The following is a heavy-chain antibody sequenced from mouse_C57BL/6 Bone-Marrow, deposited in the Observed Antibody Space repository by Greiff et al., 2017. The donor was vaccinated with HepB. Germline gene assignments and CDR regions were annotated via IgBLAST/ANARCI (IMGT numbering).Heavy chain of an antibody. CDR3: ARYDYDRGYYYAMDY. CDR2: IYPGDGDT. CDR1: GYAFSSYW. V-gene: IGHV1-80*01. D-gene: IGHD2-4*01. Sequence: QVQLQQSGAELVKPGASVKISCKASGYAFSSYWMNWVKQRPGKGLEWIGQIYPGDGDTNYNGKFKGKATLTADKSSSTAYMQLSSLTSEDSAVYFCARYDYDRGYYYAMDYWGQGTSVTVSS. J-gene: IGHJ4*01.